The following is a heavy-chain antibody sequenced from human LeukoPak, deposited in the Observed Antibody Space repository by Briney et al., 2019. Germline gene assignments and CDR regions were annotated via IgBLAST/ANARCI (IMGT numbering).Heavy chain of an antibody. V-gene: IGHV4-38-2*02. Sequence: PSETLSLTCTVSGYSISSGYYWGWIRQPPGEGLEWIGSIYHSGSTYYNPSLKSRVTISVDTSKNQFSLKLSSVTAADTAVYYCARLSLYGDYVGRDYWGQGTLVTVSS. CDR1: GYSISSGYY. CDR2: IYHSGST. CDR3: ARLSLYGDYVGRDY. J-gene: IGHJ4*02. D-gene: IGHD4-17*01.